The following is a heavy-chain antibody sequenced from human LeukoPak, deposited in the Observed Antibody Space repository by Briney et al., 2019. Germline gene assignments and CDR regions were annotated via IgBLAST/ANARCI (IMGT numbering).Heavy chain of an antibody. CDR2: ISAYNGNT. CDR3: ARTQAYCSSTSCHAFDY. D-gene: IGHD2-2*01. J-gene: IGHJ4*02. V-gene: IGHV1-18*01. Sequence: GASVKVSCKASGYTFTSYGISWVRQVPGQGLEWMGWISAYNGNTNYAQKLQGRVTMTTDTSTSTAYMELRSLRSDDTAVYYCARTQAYCSSTSCHAFDYWGQGTLVTVSS. CDR1: GYTFTSYG.